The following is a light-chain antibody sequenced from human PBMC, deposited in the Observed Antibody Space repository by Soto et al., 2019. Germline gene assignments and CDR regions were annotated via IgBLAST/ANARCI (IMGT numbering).Light chain of an antibody. Sequence: EIVLTQSPGTLSLSPGERATLSCRASQSVSSGYFAWYQQKPGQAPRLLIYGASSRATDIPDRFSGSGSGTDFTLTISRLEPEDFAVYYCQQYGTSSLTFGGGTKVEIK. CDR2: GAS. CDR1: QSVSSGY. J-gene: IGKJ4*01. CDR3: QQYGTSSLT. V-gene: IGKV3-20*01.